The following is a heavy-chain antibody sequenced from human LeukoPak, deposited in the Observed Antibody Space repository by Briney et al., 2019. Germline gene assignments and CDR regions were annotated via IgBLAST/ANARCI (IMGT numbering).Heavy chain of an antibody. D-gene: IGHD3-22*01. V-gene: IGHV3-9*01. CDR3: AKDARELIADTFDP. CDR2: ISWNSGSI. J-gene: IGHJ5*02. Sequence: GRSLRLSCAASGFTFDDYAMHWVRQAPGKGLEWVSGISWNSGSIGYADSVKGRFTISRDNAKNSLYLQMNSLRAEDTALYYCAKDARELIADTFDPWGQGTLVTVSS. CDR1: GFTFDDYA.